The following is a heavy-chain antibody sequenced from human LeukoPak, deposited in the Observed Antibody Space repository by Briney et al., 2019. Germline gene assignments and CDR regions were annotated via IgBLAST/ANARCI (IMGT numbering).Heavy chain of an antibody. CDR2: IKQDGSER. CDR3: ASDSEGVGYASTLFGYYYYGMDV. Sequence: GGSLRLSCAASGFTFSSYWMSWVRQAPGKGLEWVANIKQDGSERYYVDSVKGRFTISRDNSKNTLYLQMNSLRAEDTAVYYCASDSEGVGYASTLFGYYYYGMDVWGQGTTVTVSS. J-gene: IGHJ6*02. CDR1: GFTFSSYW. D-gene: IGHD2-8*02. V-gene: IGHV3-7*01.